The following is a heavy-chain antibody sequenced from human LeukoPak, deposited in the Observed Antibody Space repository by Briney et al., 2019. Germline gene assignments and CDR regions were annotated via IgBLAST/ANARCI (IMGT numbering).Heavy chain of an antibody. J-gene: IGHJ5*02. Sequence: SVKVSCKASGFTFTSSAMQWVRQARGQRLEWIGWIVVGSGNTNYAQKFQERVTITRDMSTSTAYMELSSLRSEDTAVYYCARDNSVRDEAWWFNPWGQGTLVTVSS. CDR1: GFTFTSSA. CDR3: ARDNSVRDEAWWFNP. D-gene: IGHD5-24*01. V-gene: IGHV1-58*02. CDR2: IVVGSGNT.